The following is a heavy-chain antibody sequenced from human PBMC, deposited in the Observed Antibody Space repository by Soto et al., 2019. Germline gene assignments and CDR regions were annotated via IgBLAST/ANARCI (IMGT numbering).Heavy chain of an antibody. CDR2: INPNSGNT. D-gene: IGHD6-25*01. CDR1: AYTFTSYD. J-gene: IGHJ4*02. CDR3: ATGDGYIFDC. Sequence: ASVKVSCKGSAYTFTSYDSNWVRQAPGHGLEWMGWINPNSGNTGYAQKFQGRVTMTRHRTISTDYTELSSLRPDDTTVYSCATGDGYIFDCWARRILVTVSS. V-gene: IGHV1-8*01.